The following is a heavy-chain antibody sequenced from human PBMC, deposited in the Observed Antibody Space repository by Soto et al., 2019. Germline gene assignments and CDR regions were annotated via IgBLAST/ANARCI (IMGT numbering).Heavy chain of an antibody. V-gene: IGHV3-23*01. J-gene: IGHJ1*01. D-gene: IGHD4-17*01. CDR3: AKAPVPDYGAYGSCVFQL. CDR1: GFTFRSYA. Sequence: PGESLRLSCAASGFTFRSYAMSWVRQAPGKGLEWVSAIVGSGGSTYYADSVKGRFTISRDNSKNTLYLQMNSLRAEDTAVFYCAKAPVPDYGAYGSCVFQLWGQGTLVTVSS. CDR2: IVGSGGST.